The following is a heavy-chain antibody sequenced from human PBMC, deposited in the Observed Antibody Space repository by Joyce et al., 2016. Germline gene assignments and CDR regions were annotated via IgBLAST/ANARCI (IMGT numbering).Heavy chain of an antibody. CDR1: GFTFTNYW. J-gene: IGHJ4*02. CDR3: GSVFEY. Sequence: EVQLVESGGGLLQPGGSLRLSCAASGFTFTNYWMHWVRQAPGKGLVWVGRVDSDGSGTSHADSVKGRFTISRDNAKNMVYLQMNSLRIEDTAVYYCGSVFEYWGRGALVTVSS. CDR2: VDSDGSGT. V-gene: IGHV3-74*01.